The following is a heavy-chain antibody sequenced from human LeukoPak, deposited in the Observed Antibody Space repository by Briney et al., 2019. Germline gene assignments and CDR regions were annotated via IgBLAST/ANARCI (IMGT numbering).Heavy chain of an antibody. V-gene: IGHV3-21*01. CDR2: ISSSSSYI. J-gene: IGHJ4*02. D-gene: IGHD3-10*01. CDR1: GFTFSSYS. CDR3: ARSFEAY. Sequence: GGSLRLSCAASGFTFSSYSMNWVRQAPGKGLEWVSSISSSSSYIYSADSVKGRFTISRDNAKNSLYLQMNSLRAEDTAVYYCARSFEAYWGQGTLVTVSS.